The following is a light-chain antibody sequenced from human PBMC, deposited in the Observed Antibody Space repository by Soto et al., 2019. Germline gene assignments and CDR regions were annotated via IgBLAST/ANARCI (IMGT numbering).Light chain of an antibody. CDR1: QGIGND. J-gene: IGKJ4*01. V-gene: IGKV1-6*02. CDR2: AAT. Sequence: AIQMAQSPSSLSASVGDRVTITCRASQGIGNDVGWYQQKPGKAPKLLLYAATTLQSGVPSRFSGTRSGTDFTLPISSLQPEDFAPYYCLQDHNYPLTFGGGTKVEIK. CDR3: LQDHNYPLT.